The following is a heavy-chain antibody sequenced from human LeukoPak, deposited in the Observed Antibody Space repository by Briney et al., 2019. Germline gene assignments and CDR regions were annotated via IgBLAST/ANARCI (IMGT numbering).Heavy chain of an antibody. J-gene: IGHJ4*02. CDR2: INPNSGGT. CDR3: ARGVRRAGYNYFGY. D-gene: IGHD5-24*01. V-gene: IGHV1-2*02. Sequence: ASLKVSSKHSRYTLTVYNIHWVPQTPQQGLERMGWINPNSGGTNYAQKFQGRVTMTRDTSISTAYMELSRLRSDDTAVYYCARGVRRAGYNYFGYWGQGTLVTVSS. CDR1: RYTLTVYN.